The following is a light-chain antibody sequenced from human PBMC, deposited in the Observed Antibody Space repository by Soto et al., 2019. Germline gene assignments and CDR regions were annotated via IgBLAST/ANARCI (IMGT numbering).Light chain of an antibody. Sequence: DIQMTQSPSSLSASVGDRVTITCRASQSISSYLNWYQQKPGKAPKLLIYAASSLQSGVPSRFSGSGSGTDFTLTISSLQTEDFSTYYRQKSYSIFMDTFGQGTKLEIK. CDR2: AAS. J-gene: IGKJ2*01. V-gene: IGKV1-39*01. CDR1: QSISSY. CDR3: QKSYSIFMDT.